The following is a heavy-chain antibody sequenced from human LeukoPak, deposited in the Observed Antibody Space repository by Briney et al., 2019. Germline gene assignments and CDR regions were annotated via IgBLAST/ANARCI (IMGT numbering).Heavy chain of an antibody. Sequence: SETLSLTCAVYGGSFSGYYWSWIRQPPGKGLEWIGEINHSGSTNYNPSLKSRVTISVDTSKNQFSLKLSSVTAADTAVYYCTRRGYSGYDLRYWGQGTLVTVSS. CDR3: TRRGYSGYDLRY. CDR1: GGSFSGYY. V-gene: IGHV4-34*01. CDR2: INHSGST. D-gene: IGHD5-12*01. J-gene: IGHJ4*02.